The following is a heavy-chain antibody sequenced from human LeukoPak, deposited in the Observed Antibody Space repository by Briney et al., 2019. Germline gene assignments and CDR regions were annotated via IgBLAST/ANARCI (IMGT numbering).Heavy chain of an antibody. Sequence: GGSLRLSCAASGFTVSSNYMSWVRQAPGKGLEWVSVIYSGGSTYYADSVKGRFTISRDNSKSTLYLQMNSLRAEDTAVYYCAKRGTDSDYCFFDYWGQGTLVTVSS. V-gene: IGHV3-53*01. J-gene: IGHJ4*02. CDR2: IYSGGST. D-gene: IGHD3-22*01. CDR3: AKRGTDSDYCFFDY. CDR1: GFTVSSNY.